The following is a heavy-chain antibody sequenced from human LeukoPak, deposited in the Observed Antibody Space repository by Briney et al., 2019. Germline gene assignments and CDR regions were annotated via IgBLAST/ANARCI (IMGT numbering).Heavy chain of an antibody. Sequence: GGSLRLSCAVSGFTFSSYAMGWVRQAPGKGLEWVSCITSSSGTIYYADSVRGRFTISRDNAKNSLYLQMNSLSVEDTATYYCIRDFRSADLWGQGTLVTVTS. V-gene: IGHV3-48*01. CDR1: GFTFSSYA. CDR3: IRDFRSADL. CDR2: ITSSSGTI. J-gene: IGHJ5*02.